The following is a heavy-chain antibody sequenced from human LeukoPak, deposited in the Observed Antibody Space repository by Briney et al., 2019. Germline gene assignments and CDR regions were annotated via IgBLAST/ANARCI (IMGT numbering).Heavy chain of an antibody. CDR1: GYTFTSYG. J-gene: IGHJ6*03. Sequence: ASVTVSCKASGYTFTSYGISWVRQAPGQGLEWMGWVSAYNGNTNYAQKLQGRVTMTTDTSTSTAYMELRSLRSDDTAVYYCARDQDYYYYADVWGKGTTVTVSS. V-gene: IGHV1-18*01. CDR3: ARDQDYYYYADV. CDR2: VSAYNGNT.